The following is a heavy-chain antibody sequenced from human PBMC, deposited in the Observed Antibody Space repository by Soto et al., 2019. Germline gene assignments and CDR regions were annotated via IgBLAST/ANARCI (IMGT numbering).Heavy chain of an antibody. D-gene: IGHD3-10*01. CDR1: GGSVNSDPYY. CDR3: ARDKSDSGTYFYYFDY. Sequence: SDTLSLTCTVSGGSVNSDPYYWSWIRQPPGKGLEWIAYISYSGSIDYNPSLESRLTISVDKSKNQFSLRLSSVTAADTAVYYCARDKSDSGTYFYYFDYWGQGSLVTVPQ. J-gene: IGHJ4*02. V-gene: IGHV4-61*01. CDR2: ISYSGSI.